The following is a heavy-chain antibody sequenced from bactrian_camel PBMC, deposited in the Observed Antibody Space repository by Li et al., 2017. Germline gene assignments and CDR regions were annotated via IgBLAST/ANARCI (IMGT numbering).Heavy chain of an antibody. Sequence: HVQLVESGGGSVQAGGSLKLSCVVSGSIFSMCAMGWYRQAPGKQPLAREGVAGIGTNSVATTTDSVKGRFTISKDNAKNTLYLQMDDLKPGDTGVYVCAAGRCPGTPTMTRPRVEPDTGSFGWWGRGTQVTVS. CDR1: GSIFSMCA. V-gene: IGHV3S53*01. D-gene: IGHD4*01. CDR2: IGTNSVA. CDR3: AAGRCPGTPTMTRPRVEPDTGSFGW. J-gene: IGHJ6*01.